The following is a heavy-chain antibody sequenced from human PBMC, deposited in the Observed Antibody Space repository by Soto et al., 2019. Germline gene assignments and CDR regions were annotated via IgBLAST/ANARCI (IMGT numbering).Heavy chain of an antibody. Sequence: QVQLVQSGAEVKKPGASVKVSCKASGYTFTSYAMHWVRQAPGQRLEWMGWINAGNGNTKYSQKFQGRGTITRDTSASTAYMELGSLSSEDTAVYYCARDGGGGWFPLDYWGQGTLVTVSS. D-gene: IGHD6-19*01. J-gene: IGHJ4*02. CDR1: GYTFTSYA. CDR2: INAGNGNT. CDR3: ARDGGGGWFPLDY. V-gene: IGHV1-3*01.